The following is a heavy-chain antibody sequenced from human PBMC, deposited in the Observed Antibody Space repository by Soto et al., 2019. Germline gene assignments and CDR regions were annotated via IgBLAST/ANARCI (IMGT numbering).Heavy chain of an antibody. CDR1: GFTFNDYY. V-gene: IGHV3-11*05. D-gene: IGHD3-3*02. J-gene: IGHJ4*02. CDR2: ISSTGSYT. CDR3: ARDPSIRSPPDF. Sequence: QVEVVESGGGLVKPGGSLRLSCTASGFTFNDYYMTWFRRAPGTGLEWVSYISSTGSYTNYADSVKGRFTISRDNAKNSLYLQMDSLRDEDTAVDYCARDPSIRSPPDFWGRGTLVTVSS.